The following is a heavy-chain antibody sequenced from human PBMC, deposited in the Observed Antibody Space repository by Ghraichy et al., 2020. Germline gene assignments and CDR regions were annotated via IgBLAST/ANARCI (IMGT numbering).Heavy chain of an antibody. Sequence: GGSLRLSCAASGFTFSGFSLNWVRQAPGKGLEWVSYISSSGNTIYYADSVKGRFTISRDSAKNSLFLQMDRLRDEDTAVYYCARDVFGYYGMDVWGQGTTVTVSS. CDR2: ISSSGNTI. CDR3: ARDVFGYYGMDV. CDR1: GFTFSGFS. D-gene: IGHD3-16*01. J-gene: IGHJ6*02. V-gene: IGHV3-48*02.